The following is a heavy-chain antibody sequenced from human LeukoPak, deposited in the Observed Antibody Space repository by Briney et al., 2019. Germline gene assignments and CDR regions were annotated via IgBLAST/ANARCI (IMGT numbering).Heavy chain of an antibody. J-gene: IGHJ3*02. Sequence: GSLRLSCAASGFTFGPYLMAWVRQAPGKGLEWVANINQDGSDKYYVDSVKGRFTISRDNAKNSLYLQMNSLRVEDTAVYYCAISPYYEAFDIRGQGTMVTVSS. D-gene: IGHD1-26*01. CDR3: AISPYYEAFDI. V-gene: IGHV3-7*01. CDR2: INQDGSDK. CDR1: GFTFGPYL.